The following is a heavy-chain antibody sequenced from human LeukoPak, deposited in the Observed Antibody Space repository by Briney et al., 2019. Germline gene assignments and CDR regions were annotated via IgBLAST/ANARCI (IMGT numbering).Heavy chain of an antibody. CDR2: ISYDGSNK. CDR1: GFTSSSYA. J-gene: IGHJ4*02. V-gene: IGHV3-30-3*01. Sequence: PGGSLRLSCAASGFTSSSYAMHWVRQAPGKGLEWVAVISYDGSNKYYADSVKGRFTISRDNSKNTLYLQMNSLRAEDTAVYYCAREKQKYSSGWYCLDYWGQGTLVTVSS. D-gene: IGHD6-19*01. CDR3: AREKQKYSSGWYCLDY.